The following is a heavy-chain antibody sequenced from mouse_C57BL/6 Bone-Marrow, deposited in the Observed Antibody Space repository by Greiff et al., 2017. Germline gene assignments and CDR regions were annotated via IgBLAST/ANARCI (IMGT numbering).Heavy chain of an antibody. CDR2: IDPETGGT. V-gene: IGHV1-15*01. D-gene: IGHD4-1*01. CDR3: TKAGTGGFDY. J-gene: IGHJ2*01. CDR1: GYTFTDYE. Sequence: VQLQQSGAELVRPGASVTMSCKASGYTFTDYEMNWVKQTPVHGLEWIGAIDPETGGTAYNQKFKGKAILTADKSSSTAYMELRSLTSEDSAVYYCTKAGTGGFDYWGQGTTLTVSS.